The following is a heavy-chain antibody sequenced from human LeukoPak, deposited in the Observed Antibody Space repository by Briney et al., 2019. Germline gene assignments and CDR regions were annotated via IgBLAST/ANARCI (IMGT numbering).Heavy chain of an antibody. CDR3: ARDYLSGFDY. J-gene: IGHJ4*02. D-gene: IGHD3-16*02. CDR1: GFTFSDYS. Sequence: QPGGSLRLSCAASGFTFSDYSMNWVRQAPGQGLEWVSYISSSSSTIYYAGSVKGRFTISRDNAKNSLYLQMNSLRDEDTAVYYCARDYLSGFDYWGQGTLVTVSS. V-gene: IGHV3-48*02. CDR2: ISSSSSTI.